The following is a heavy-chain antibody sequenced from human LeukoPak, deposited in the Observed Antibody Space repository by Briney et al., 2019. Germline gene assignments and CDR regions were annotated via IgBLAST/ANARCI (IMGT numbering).Heavy chain of an antibody. CDR1: RGNPSGYGGTFSRYG. CDR3: ARVTVLPVPFGRNFYYYMDV. Sequence: GASVKVSCKASRGNPSGYGGTFSRYGVSWVRQVPGQGLEWMGGIIPKLGASDYAERFQGRVTMSMDESTSTASMELSSLRSEDTAIYYCARVTVLPVPFGRNFYYYMDVWDRGTTVIVSS. J-gene: IGHJ6*03. V-gene: IGHV1-69*05. CDR2: IIPKLGAS. D-gene: IGHD2-8*02.